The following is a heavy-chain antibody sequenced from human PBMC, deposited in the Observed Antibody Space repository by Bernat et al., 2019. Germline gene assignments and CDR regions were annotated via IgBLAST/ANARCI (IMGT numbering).Heavy chain of an antibody. V-gene: IGHV3-48*02. Sequence: EVQLVESGGGLVKPGGSLRLSCAASGFTFSSYAMNWVRQAPGKGLEWVSCISHGSGAIYYADSVKGRFTISRDDAKNSLYLQMNSLRDEDTAVYYCAGDGRRGYDFDYWGQGTLVTVSS. CDR3: AGDGRRGYDFDY. CDR2: ISHGSGAI. CDR1: GFTFSSYA. J-gene: IGHJ4*02. D-gene: IGHD5-12*01.